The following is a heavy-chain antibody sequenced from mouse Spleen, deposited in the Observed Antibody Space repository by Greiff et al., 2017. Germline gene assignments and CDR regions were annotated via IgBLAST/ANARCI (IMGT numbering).Heavy chain of an antibody. V-gene: IGHV1-7*01. CDR1: GYTFTSYW. CDR3: ARGTTATGYAMDY. CDR2: INPSSGYT. J-gene: IGHJ4*01. D-gene: IGHD1-2*01. Sequence: QVQLKESGAELAKPGASVKLSCKASGYTFTSYWMHWVKQRPGQGLEWIGYINPSSGYTKYNQKFKDKATLTVDTSSSTAYMELHSLTSEDSAVYFCARGTTATGYAMDYWGQGTSVTVSS.